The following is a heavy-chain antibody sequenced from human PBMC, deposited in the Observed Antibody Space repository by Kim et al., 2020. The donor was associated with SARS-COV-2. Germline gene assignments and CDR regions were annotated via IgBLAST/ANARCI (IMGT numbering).Heavy chain of an antibody. J-gene: IGHJ5*02. Sequence: AQKFQGRVTITADESTSTAYMELSSLRSEDTAVYYCARDRGDSRNNWFDPWGQGTLVTVSS. CDR3: ARDRGDSRNNWFDP. V-gene: IGHV1-69*01. D-gene: IGHD3-22*01.